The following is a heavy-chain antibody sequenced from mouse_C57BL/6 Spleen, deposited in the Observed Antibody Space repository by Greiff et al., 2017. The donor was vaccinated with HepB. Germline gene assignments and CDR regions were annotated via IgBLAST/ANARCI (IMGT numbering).Heavy chain of an antibody. CDR2: ISSGSSTI. CDR3: ARPDL. J-gene: IGHJ2*01. CDR1: GFTFSDYG. V-gene: IGHV5-17*01. Sequence: EVQRVESGGGLVKPGGSLKLSSAASGFTFSDYGLHRVRQAPEKGLEWVAYISSGSSTIYYADTVKGRFTISRANAKTTQFLQMTSLMAEDTAMYYCARPDLWGQGTTRTVSS.